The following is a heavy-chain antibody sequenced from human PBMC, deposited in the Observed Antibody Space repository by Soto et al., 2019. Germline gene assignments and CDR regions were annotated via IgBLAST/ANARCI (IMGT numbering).Heavy chain of an antibody. D-gene: IGHD2-15*01. J-gene: IGHJ6*02. Sequence: GGSLRLSCAASGFTFSSYSMNWGRQAPWKGLEWVSYISRSSSYIYYADSVKGRFTISRDNAKNSLYLQMNSLRAEDTAVYYCAVVPANNGMDVWGQGTTVTVSS. CDR3: AVVPANNGMDV. CDR1: GFTFSSYS. CDR2: ISRSSSYI. V-gene: IGHV3-21*01.